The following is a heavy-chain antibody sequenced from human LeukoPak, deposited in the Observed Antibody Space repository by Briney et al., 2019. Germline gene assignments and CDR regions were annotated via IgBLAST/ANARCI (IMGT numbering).Heavy chain of an antibody. J-gene: IGHJ4*02. CDR1: GGSISSGGYS. D-gene: IGHD3-16*01. Sequence: SQTLSLTCAVSGGSISSGGYSWSWIRQPPGKGLEWIGYIYHSGSTYYNPSLKSRVTISVDRSKNQFSLKLSSVTAADTAVYYCARAGRQGGFDYWGQGTLVTVSS. V-gene: IGHV4-30-2*01. CDR3: ARAGRQGGFDY. CDR2: IYHSGST.